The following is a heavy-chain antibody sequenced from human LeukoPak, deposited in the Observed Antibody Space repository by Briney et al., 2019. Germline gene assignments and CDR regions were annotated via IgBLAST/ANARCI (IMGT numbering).Heavy chain of an antibody. J-gene: IGHJ4*02. D-gene: IGHD2-8*01. CDR1: GFTVSSNS. Sequence: GGSLRLSCTVSGFTVSSNSMSWVRQAPGKGLEWVSFIYSGTMHYSDSVKGRFTISRDNAKNSLYLQMNSLRAEDTAVYYCARLRCTNGVCSYXXDYXXXGTXVTVSS. CDR3: ARLRCTNGVCSYXXDY. V-gene: IGHV3-53*01. CDR2: IYSGTM.